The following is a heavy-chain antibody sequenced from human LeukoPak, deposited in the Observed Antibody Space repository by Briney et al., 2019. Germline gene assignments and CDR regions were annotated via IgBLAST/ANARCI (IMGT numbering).Heavy chain of an antibody. CDR3: TRRRGGTSSRDY. CDR1: GGSISSGDYY. CDR2: VQYSGST. J-gene: IGHJ4*02. Sequence: ETLSLTCTVSGGSISSGDYYWAWIRQPPGQGLEWIGNVQYSGSTYYNPSLKSRVTISLDTSKNQFSLRLSSVTAADTSMYYCTRRRGGTSSRDYWGQGTLVTVSS. D-gene: IGHD6-13*01. V-gene: IGHV4-39*01.